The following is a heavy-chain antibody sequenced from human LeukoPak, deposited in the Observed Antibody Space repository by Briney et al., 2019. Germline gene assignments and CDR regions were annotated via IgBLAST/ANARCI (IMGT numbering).Heavy chain of an antibody. CDR3: ARVPRWQARYNWFDP. J-gene: IGHJ5*02. CDR2: MNPNSGNT. D-gene: IGHD4-23*01. CDR1: GYTFTGYY. Sequence: ASVKVSCKASGYTFTGYYMHWVRQAPGQGLEWMGWMNPNSGNTGYAQKFQGRVTMTRNTSISTAYMELSSLRSEDTAVYYCARVPRWQARYNWFDPWGQGTLVTVSS. V-gene: IGHV1-8*02.